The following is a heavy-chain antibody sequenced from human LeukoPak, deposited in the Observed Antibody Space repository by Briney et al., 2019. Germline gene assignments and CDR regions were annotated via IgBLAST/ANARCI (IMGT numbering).Heavy chain of an antibody. Sequence: SETLSLTCAVYGGSFSGYYWSWIRQPPGKGLEWIGEINHSGSTNYNPSLKSRVTISVDTSKNQFSLKLSSVTAADTAVYYCARGSGGYYGSGSYYNRWFDPWGQGTLVAVSS. D-gene: IGHD3-10*01. CDR1: GGSFSGYY. CDR3: ARGSGGYYGSGSYYNRWFDP. J-gene: IGHJ5*02. CDR2: INHSGST. V-gene: IGHV4-34*01.